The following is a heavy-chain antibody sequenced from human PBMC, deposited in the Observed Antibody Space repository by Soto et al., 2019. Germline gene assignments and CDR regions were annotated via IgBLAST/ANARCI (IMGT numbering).Heavy chain of an antibody. CDR1: GFTFSSYA. CDR3: AKASHCSGGSCYTRRAPRYFQH. CDR2: ISGSGGST. V-gene: IGHV3-23*01. Sequence: EVQLLESGGGLVQPGGSLRLSCAASGFTFSSYAMSWVRQAPGKGLEWVSAISGSGGSTYYADSVKGRFTIPRDNSKNTLYLQMNSLRAEDTAVYYCAKASHCSGGSCYTRRAPRYFQHWGQGTLVTVSS. D-gene: IGHD2-15*01. J-gene: IGHJ1*01.